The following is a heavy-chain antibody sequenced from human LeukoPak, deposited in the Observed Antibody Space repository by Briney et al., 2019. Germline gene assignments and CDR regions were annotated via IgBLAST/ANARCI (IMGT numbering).Heavy chain of an antibody. CDR1: GYTFTYRY. V-gene: IGHV1-45*02. CDR3: AVNVGIAAAGDYYGMDV. J-gene: IGHJ6*04. CDR2: ITPFNGNT. D-gene: IGHD6-13*01. Sequence: NVASVKVSCKASGYTFTYRYLHWVRQAPGQALERMGWITPFNGNTNYAHKFQDRVTITRDRSMSTAYMELSSLRSEDTAMYYCAVNVGIAAAGDYYGMDVWGKGTTVTVSS.